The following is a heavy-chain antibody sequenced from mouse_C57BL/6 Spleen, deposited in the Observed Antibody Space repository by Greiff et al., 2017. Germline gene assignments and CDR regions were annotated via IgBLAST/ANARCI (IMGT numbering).Heavy chain of an antibody. CDR3: ARGTTGGEGYFDV. Sequence: EVKLVESEGGLVQPGSSMKLSCTASGFTFSDYYMAWVRQVPEKGLEWVANINYDGSSTYYLDSLKSRFIISRDNAKNILYLQMSSLKSEDTATYYCARGTTGGEGYFDVWGTGTTVTVSS. J-gene: IGHJ1*03. CDR2: INYDGSST. D-gene: IGHD1-1*01. V-gene: IGHV5-16*01. CDR1: GFTFSDYY.